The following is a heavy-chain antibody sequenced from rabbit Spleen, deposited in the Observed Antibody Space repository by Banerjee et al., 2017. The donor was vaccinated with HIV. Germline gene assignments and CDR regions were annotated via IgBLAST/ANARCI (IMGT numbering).Heavy chain of an antibody. J-gene: IGHJ4*01. CDR2: IVNGDGST. Sequence: QEQLVESGGGLVQPEGSLTLTCKASGFNFGSNAMFWVRQAPGKGPEWIACIVNGDGSTYYASWVSGRFTISRSTSIATVTLQVPRLTAADTDTYFCAREGDIVVAGAFDLWGQGTLVTVS. V-gene: IGHV1S47*01. CDR1: GFNFGSNA. D-gene: IGHD4-1*01. CDR3: AREGDIVVAGAFDL.